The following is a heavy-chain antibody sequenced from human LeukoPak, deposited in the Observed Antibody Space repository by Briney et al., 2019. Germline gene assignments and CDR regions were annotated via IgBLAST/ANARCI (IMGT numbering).Heavy chain of an antibody. D-gene: IGHD5-24*01. CDR3: AREGEVATISSHDSLRNAFDI. Sequence: GASVKVSCKASGYTFTSYYMHWVRQAPGQGLEWMGIINPSGGSTSYAQKFQGRVTMTRDMSTSTVYMELSSLRSEDTAVYYCAREGEVATISSHDSLRNAFDIWGQGTMVTVSS. CDR2: INPSGGST. J-gene: IGHJ3*02. CDR1: GYTFTSYY. V-gene: IGHV1-46*01.